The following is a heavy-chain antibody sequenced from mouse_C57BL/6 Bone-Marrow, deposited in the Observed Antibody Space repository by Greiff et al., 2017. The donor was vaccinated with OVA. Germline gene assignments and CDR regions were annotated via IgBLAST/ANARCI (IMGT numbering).Heavy chain of an antibody. CDR2: IHPNSGST. Sequence: QVQLQQPGAELVKPGASVKLSCKASGYTFTSYWMHWVKQRPGQGLEWIGMIHPNSGSTNYNEKFKSKATLTVDKSSSTAYMQLSSLTSEDSAVYDCARRWIYYDYGGFAYWGQGTLVTVSA. J-gene: IGHJ3*01. CDR3: ARRWIYYDYGGFAY. D-gene: IGHD2-4*01. V-gene: IGHV1-64*01. CDR1: GYTFTSYW.